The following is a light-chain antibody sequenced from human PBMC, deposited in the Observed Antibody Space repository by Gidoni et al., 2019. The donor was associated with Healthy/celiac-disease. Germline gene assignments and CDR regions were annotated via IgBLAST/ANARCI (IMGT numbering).Light chain of an antibody. CDR3: QQYGSSPRT. V-gene: IGKV3-20*01. Sequence: SQSVSSSYLAWYQQKPGQAPRLLIYGASSRATGIPDRFSGSGSGTDFTLTISRLEPEDFAVYYCQQYGSSPRTFGQGTKVEIK. J-gene: IGKJ1*01. CDR1: QSVSSSY. CDR2: GAS.